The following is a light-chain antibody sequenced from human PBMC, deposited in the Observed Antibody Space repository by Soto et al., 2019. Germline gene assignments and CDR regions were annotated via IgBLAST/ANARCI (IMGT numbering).Light chain of an antibody. Sequence: QSVLTPPPSVSGAPGQRVTISCTGGDSNIGAGYDVHWYQQLPGTAPRLLIYSNNNRPSGVPDRFSGSKSGTSAYLAITGLQAEDEADYYCQSYDSSLSAWVFGGGTKLTVL. CDR3: QSYDSSLSAWV. J-gene: IGLJ3*02. CDR1: DSNIGAGYD. V-gene: IGLV1-40*01. CDR2: SNN.